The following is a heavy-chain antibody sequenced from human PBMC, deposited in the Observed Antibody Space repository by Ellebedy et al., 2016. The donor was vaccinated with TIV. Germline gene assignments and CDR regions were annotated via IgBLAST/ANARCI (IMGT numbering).Heavy chain of an antibody. J-gene: IGHJ5*02. Sequence: SETLSLTCTVSGGSISGYYWSWIRQPPGKGLEWIGEINHSGSTNYNPSLKSRVTVSVDTSKNQFSLKLSSVTAADTAVYYCASRGGDGYNPNWFDPWGQGTLVTVSS. CDR3: ASRGGDGYNPNWFDP. CDR1: GGSISGYY. CDR2: INHSGST. D-gene: IGHD5-24*01. V-gene: IGHV4-34*01.